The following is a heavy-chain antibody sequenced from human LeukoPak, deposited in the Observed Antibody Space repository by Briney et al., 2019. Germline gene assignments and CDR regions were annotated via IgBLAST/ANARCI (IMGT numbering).Heavy chain of an antibody. CDR2: IWNDGSNK. CDR3: ARASGPFGY. CDR1: GFTFSTYE. V-gene: IGHV3-33*08. D-gene: IGHD3-10*01. Sequence: QPGGSLRLSCTASGFTFSTYEMNWVRQAPGKGLEWVAVIWNDGSNKYYADSVKGRFTISRDNSKNTLYLQMNSLRAEDTAVYSCARASGPFGYWGQGTLVTVSS. J-gene: IGHJ4*02.